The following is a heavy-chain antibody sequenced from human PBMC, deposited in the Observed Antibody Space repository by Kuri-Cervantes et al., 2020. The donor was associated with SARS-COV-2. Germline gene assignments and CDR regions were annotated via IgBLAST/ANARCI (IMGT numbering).Heavy chain of an antibody. J-gene: IGHJ4*02. V-gene: IGHV4-59*01. Sequence: GSLRLSCTVSGGSISSYYWSWIRQPPGKGLEWIGYIYYSGSTNYNPSLKSRVTISVDTSKNQFSLKLSSVTAADTAVYYCARDTLGQQLPVWGQGTLVTVSS. CDR3: ARDTLGQQLPV. D-gene: IGHD6-13*01. CDR2: IYYSGST. CDR1: GGSISSYY.